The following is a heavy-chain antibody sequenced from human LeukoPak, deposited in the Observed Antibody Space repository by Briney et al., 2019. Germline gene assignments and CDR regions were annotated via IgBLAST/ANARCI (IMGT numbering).Heavy chain of an antibody. CDR2: INTISGNP. D-gene: IGHD2-21*02. CDR3: ARDLGVTNLDY. CDR1: GYSFGSYA. V-gene: IGHV7-4-1*02. Sequence: GASVKVSCEASGYSFGSYAMNWVRQAPGQGLEWMGWINTISGNPTYAQGFTGRFVFSLDTSVSTAYLQISSLKAEDTAVYYCARDLGVTNLDYWGQGTPVTVSS. J-gene: IGHJ4*02.